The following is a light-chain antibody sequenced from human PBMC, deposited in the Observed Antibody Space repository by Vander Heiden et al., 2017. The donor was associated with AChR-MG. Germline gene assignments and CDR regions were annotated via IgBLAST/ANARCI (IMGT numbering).Light chain of an antibody. CDR2: KAS. V-gene: IGKV1-5*03. J-gene: IGKJ1*01. CDR3: QQYNSYSGT. Sequence: DIQMTQSPSTLSASVGDRVTIPCRASQSISSWLAWYQQKPGKAPKLLIYKASSLESGVPSRFSGSGSGTEFTLTISGLQPDDFATYYCQQYNSYSGTFGQGTKVEIK. CDR1: QSISSW.